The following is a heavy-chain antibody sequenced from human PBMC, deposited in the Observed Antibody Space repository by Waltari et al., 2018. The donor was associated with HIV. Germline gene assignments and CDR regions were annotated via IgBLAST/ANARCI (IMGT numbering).Heavy chain of an antibody. CDR3: AREETIIVVVMGSSWYFDL. CDR2: IFYSGRT. J-gene: IGHJ2*01. Sequence: QLQLQESGPGLVKPSETLSLTCTVSDGSISSSRYYWGWIRQPPGKGLEWIGSIFYSGRTYYNPCRRSRVTISLDTSKNQFSLKLRSVTAADTAVYYCAREETIIVVVMGSSWYFDLWGRGTLVTVSS. D-gene: IGHD3-22*01. CDR1: DGSISSSRYY. V-gene: IGHV4-39*07.